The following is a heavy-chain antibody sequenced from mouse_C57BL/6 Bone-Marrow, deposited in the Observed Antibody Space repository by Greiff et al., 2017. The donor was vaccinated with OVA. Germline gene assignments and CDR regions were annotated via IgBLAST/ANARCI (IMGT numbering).Heavy chain of an antibody. CDR3: ARDLLLDYYAMDY. D-gene: IGHD2-10*01. CDR2: ISYDGSN. Sequence: EVQLVESGPGLVKPSQSLSLTCSVTGYSITSGYYWNWIRQFPGNKLEWMGYISYDGSNNYNPSLKNRISITRDTSKNQFFLKLNSVTTEDTATYYCARDLLLDYYAMDYWGQGTSVTVSS. J-gene: IGHJ4*01. CDR1: GYSITSGYY. V-gene: IGHV3-6*01.